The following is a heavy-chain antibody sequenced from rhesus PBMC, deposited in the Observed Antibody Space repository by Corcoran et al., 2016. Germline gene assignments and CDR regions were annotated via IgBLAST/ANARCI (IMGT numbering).Heavy chain of an antibody. CDR1: GFTCSSYW. J-gene: IGHJ4*01. CDR2: INSGGGST. V-gene: IGHV3S25*01. D-gene: IGHD3-34*01. CDR3: AKGGQRPYFDY. Sequence: EVQLVASGGGLAKPGGSLRLSCAASGFTCSSYWINWVRQAPGKGLEWVSAINSGGGSTYYADSVKGRFTISRDNSKNTLSLQMNSLRAEDTAVYYCAKGGQRPYFDYWGQGVLVTVSS.